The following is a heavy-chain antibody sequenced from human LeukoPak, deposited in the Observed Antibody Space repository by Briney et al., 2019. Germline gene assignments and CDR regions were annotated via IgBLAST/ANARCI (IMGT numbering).Heavy chain of an antibody. CDR1: GFTFDDYS. CDR3: TGNYYGSGSYADFDY. CDR2: INWNGGSA. Sequence: GGSLRLSCVASGFTFDDYSMSWVRQAPGKGLEWVSGINWNGGSASYADSVKGRFTISRDDSKNTAYLQMDSLKTEDTAVYYCTGNYYGSGSYADFDYWGQGTLVTVSS. J-gene: IGHJ4*02. D-gene: IGHD3-10*01. V-gene: IGHV3-20*04.